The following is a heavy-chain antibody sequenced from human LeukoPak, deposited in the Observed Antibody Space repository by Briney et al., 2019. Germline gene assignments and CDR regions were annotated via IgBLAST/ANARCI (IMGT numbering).Heavy chain of an antibody. CDR1: GNTFTSFH. CDR3: ARESPSTFYFDY. Sequence: ASVRVSCKASGNTFTSFHIHWVRQAPGQGLEYMGIIKVYGDTTIYAQRFQGRITMTRDTSTSTVYMELSSLNSEDTAVYYCARESPSTFYFDYWGQGTLVTVSS. CDR2: IKVYGDTT. D-gene: IGHD1-1*01. J-gene: IGHJ4*02. V-gene: IGHV1-46*01.